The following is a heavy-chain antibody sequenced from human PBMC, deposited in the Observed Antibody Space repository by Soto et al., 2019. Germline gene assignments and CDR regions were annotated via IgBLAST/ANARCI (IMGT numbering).Heavy chain of an antibody. D-gene: IGHD3-22*01. CDR2: INHSGST. CDR3: AGLIDYYDSSGYLMDV. V-gene: IGHV4-34*01. Sequence: SETLSLTCAVYGGSFSGYYWSWIRQPPGKGLEWIGEINHSGSTNYNPSLKSRVTISVDTSKNQFSLKLSSVTAADTAVYYCAGLIDYYDSSGYLMDVWGQGTTVTSP. CDR1: GGSFSGYY. J-gene: IGHJ6*02.